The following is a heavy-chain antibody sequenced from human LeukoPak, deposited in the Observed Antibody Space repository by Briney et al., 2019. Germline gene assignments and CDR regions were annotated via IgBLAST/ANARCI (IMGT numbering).Heavy chain of an antibody. CDR3: AKDELRHFDALVSFDY. CDR1: GFTFSSYA. V-gene: IGHV3-23*01. J-gene: IGHJ4*02. Sequence: GGSLRLSCAASGFTFSSYAMSWVRQAPGKGLEWVSAISGSGGSTYYADSVKGRFTISRDNSKNTLYLQMNSLRAEDTAVYYCAKDELRHFDALVSFDYWGQGTLVTVSS. CDR2: ISGSGGST. D-gene: IGHD3-9*01.